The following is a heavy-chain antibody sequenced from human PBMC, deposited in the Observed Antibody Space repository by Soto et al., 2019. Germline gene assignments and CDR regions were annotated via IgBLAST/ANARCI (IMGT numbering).Heavy chain of an antibody. CDR3: AREVGYCSSTSCYPIGRAGAEPDDAFDI. V-gene: IGHV3-21*01. CDR2: ISSSSSYI. CDR1: GFTFSSYS. Sequence: GGSLRLSCAASGFTFSSYSMNWVRQAPGKGLEWVSSISSSSSYIYYADSVKGRFTISRDNAKNSLYLQMNSLRAEDTAVYYCAREVGYCSSTSCYPIGRAGAEPDDAFDIWGQGTMVTVSS. J-gene: IGHJ3*02. D-gene: IGHD2-2*01.